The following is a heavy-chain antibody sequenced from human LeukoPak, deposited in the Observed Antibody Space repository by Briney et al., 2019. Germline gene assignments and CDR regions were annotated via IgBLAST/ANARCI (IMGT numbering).Heavy chain of an antibody. J-gene: IGHJ4*02. CDR2: IYYSGST. CDR1: GGSISSSSYY. V-gene: IGHV4-39*01. CDR3: ARVGGGKRGRGYFDY. D-gene: IGHD1-1*01. Sequence: PSETLSLTCTVSGGSISSSSYYWGWIRQPPGKGLEWIGSIYYSGSTYYNPSLKSRVTISVDTSKNQFSLKLSSVTAADTAVYYCARVGGGKRGRGYFDYWGQGTLVTVSS.